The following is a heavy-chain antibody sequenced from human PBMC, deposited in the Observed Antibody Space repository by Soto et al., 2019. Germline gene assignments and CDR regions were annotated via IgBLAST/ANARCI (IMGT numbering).Heavy chain of an antibody. V-gene: IGHV1-2*04. CDR2: INPNSSGT. CDR3: ATGFVHSIAAALTRYYNDGMDV. Sequence: ASVKVSCKASGYTFTGYYMHWVRQAPGQGPEWMGWINPNSSGTNYAQKFQGWFTMTRDTSISTAYKELSRLSSDATSMYYCATGFVHSIAAALTRYYNDGMDVWGQGTTVAASS. J-gene: IGHJ6*02. D-gene: IGHD6-13*01. CDR1: GYTFTGYY.